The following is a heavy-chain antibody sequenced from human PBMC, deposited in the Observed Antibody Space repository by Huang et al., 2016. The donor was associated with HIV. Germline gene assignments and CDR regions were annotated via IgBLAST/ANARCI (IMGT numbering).Heavy chain of an antibody. CDR3: ARPSDAAMIRDYYYPMDV. V-gene: IGHV1-69*01. D-gene: IGHD5-18*01. CDR1: GGTFSTFG. J-gene: IGHJ6*02. CDR2: IIPILNTH. Sequence: QVQLVQSEAEVKKPGSSVKVSCKASGGTFSTFGLSWVRQASGRGLEWMAGIIPILNTHYSAQKCQGRVTLTADESTNTASMELNSLTFEDTAVYYCARPSDAAMIRDYYYPMDVWGQGTTVTVS.